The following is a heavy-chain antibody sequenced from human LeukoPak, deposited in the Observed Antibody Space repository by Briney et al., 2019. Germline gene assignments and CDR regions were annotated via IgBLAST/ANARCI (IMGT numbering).Heavy chain of an antibody. CDR1: GYSFTSHW. V-gene: IGHV5-51*01. D-gene: IGHD5-12*01. CDR2: VNPDDSDT. CDR3: ARQVGYQDFDY. J-gene: IGHJ4*02. Sequence: GESLKISCKGSGYSFTSHWIGWVRQMPGKGLEWMGIVNPDDSDTIYSPSFQGQVTISADESITTAYLQWSSLKASDTAMYYCARQVGYQDFDYWGQGTLVTVSS.